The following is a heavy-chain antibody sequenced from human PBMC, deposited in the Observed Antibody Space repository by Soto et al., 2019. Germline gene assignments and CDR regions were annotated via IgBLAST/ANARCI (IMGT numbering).Heavy chain of an antibody. CDR2: VDYSGST. D-gene: IGHD2-2*01. CDR1: GGSITSSSYY. V-gene: IGHV4-39*01. J-gene: IGHJ5*02. Sequence: QLQLQESGPGLVKPSETLSLTCTVSGGSITSSSYYWGWIRQPPGRGLEWIGSVDYSGSTYYSPSLKSRVTISADTSKNQFSLNLTSVTAADTAVYYCARHPHKFAYCSRTSCYLPAWGQGTLVTVSS. CDR3: ARHPHKFAYCSRTSCYLPA.